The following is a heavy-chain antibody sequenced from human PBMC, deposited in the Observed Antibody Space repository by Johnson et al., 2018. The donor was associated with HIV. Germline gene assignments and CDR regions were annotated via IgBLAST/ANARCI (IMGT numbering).Heavy chain of an antibody. V-gene: IGHV3-30*04. D-gene: IGHD4-23*01. J-gene: IGHJ3*02. CDR3: ARTGGNHAFDI. CDR2: ISYDGSNK. Sequence: QVQLVESGGGVVQPGRSLRLSCAASGFTFSSYAMHWVRQAPGKGLEWVAVISYDGSNKYYAASVKGRFTISRDNSKNTLYLQMNSLRAEDTAVYYCARTGGNHAFDIWGQGTMVTVSS. CDR1: GFTFSSYA.